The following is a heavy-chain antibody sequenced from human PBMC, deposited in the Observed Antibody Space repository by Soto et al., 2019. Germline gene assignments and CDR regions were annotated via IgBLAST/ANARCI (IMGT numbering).Heavy chain of an antibody. J-gene: IGHJ4*02. CDR3: ARLWNYYLDS. V-gene: IGHV3-33*05. CDR1: GFPFREFG. D-gene: IGHD1-1*01. CDR2: ISYDGSD. Sequence: QMQLVESGGGVVQPGRSLRLSCVASGFPFREFGMHWVRQAPGKGLEWVALISYDGSDYADSVKGRFTISRDDSRDTLFLHMDNLRPDDTGVYYCARLWNYYLDSWGQGTLVAVSS.